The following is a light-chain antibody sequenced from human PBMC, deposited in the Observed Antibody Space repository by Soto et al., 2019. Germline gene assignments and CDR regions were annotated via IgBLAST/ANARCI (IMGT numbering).Light chain of an antibody. CDR3: QVWDSSSDHRYV. J-gene: IGLJ1*01. CDR2: YDS. V-gene: IGLV3-21*04. CDR1: NIGSKS. Sequence: SYELTQPPSVSVAPGKTARITCGGNNIGSKSVHWYQQKPGQAPVLVIYYDSDRPSGIPERFSGSNSGNTATLTISRVEAGDEADYYCQVWDSSSDHRYVFGTRTKVTVL.